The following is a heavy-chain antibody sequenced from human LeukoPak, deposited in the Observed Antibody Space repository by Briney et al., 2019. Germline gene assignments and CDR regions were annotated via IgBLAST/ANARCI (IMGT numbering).Heavy chain of an antibody. CDR3: ARENYGSGSSSSANY. CDR2: IYYSGST. V-gene: IGHV4-39*07. CDR1: GGSISSSSYY. J-gene: IGHJ4*02. Sequence: SETLSLTCTVSGGSISSSSYYWGWIRQPPGKGLEWIGSIYYSGSTYYNPSLKSRVTISVDTSKNQFSLKLSSVTAADTAVYYCARENYGSGSSSSANYWGQGTLVTVSS. D-gene: IGHD3-10*01.